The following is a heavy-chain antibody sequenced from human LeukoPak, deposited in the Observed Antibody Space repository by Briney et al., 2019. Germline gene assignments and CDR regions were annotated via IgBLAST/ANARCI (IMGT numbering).Heavy chain of an antibody. CDR2: IYYGGSS. V-gene: IGHV4-39*01. Sequence: SETLSLTCTVSGDSIGSSNYFWDWIRQPPGRGLEWIGSIYYGGSSYYNPSLKSRVTISVDTSKNQFSLKLSSVTAADTAVYYCARHRSGTYYRFDYWGQGTLVTVSS. D-gene: IGHD1-26*01. J-gene: IGHJ4*02. CDR1: GDSIGSSNYF. CDR3: ARHRSGTYYRFDY.